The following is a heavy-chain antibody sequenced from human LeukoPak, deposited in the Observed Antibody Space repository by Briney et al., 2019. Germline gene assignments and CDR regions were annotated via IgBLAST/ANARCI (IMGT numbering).Heavy chain of an antibody. CDR1: GYTFTGYY. D-gene: IGHD1-26*01. Sequence: ASVKVSCKASGYTFTGYYMHWVRQAPGQGLEWMGWVNPNSGGTNSAQKFQGRVTMTRDTSISTAYMELSRLTSDDTAVYYCARHPYSGSYHFDYWGQGTLVTVSS. J-gene: IGHJ4*02. CDR3: ARHPYSGSYHFDY. CDR2: VNPNSGGT. V-gene: IGHV1-2*02.